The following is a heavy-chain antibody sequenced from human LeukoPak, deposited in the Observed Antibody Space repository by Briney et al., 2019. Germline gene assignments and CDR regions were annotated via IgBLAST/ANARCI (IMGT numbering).Heavy chain of an antibody. V-gene: IGHV3-23*01. D-gene: IGHD3-9*01. CDR1: GFTFTSYA. Sequence: GESLRLSCAASGFTFTSYAMSWVRQAPGKGLEWVSTINGRGVSTYYADSVRGRFTISRDNSKNTVYLQMSSLRADDTAVYHCAKDSRFFDWLLPVFDYWGQGTLVSVSS. CDR3: AKDSRFFDWLLPVFDY. J-gene: IGHJ4*02. CDR2: INGRGVST.